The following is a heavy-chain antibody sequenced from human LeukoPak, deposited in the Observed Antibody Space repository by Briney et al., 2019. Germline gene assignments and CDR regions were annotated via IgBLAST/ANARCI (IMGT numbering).Heavy chain of an antibody. Sequence: GGSLRLSCAVSGFTFSDCYMNWVRQAPGKGLEWVSSISSSSSYIYYADSVKGRFTISRDNAKISLYLQMNSLRAEDTAVYYCASSTTRYCSSTSCYIHFDYWGQGTLVTVSS. CDR3: ASSTTRYCSSTSCYIHFDY. CDR1: GFTFSDCY. D-gene: IGHD2-2*02. V-gene: IGHV3-21*01. J-gene: IGHJ4*02. CDR2: ISSSSSYI.